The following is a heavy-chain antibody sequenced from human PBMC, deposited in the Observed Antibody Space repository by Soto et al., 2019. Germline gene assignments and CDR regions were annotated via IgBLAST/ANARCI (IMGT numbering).Heavy chain of an antibody. V-gene: IGHV3-30-3*01. Sequence: PGGSLRLSCASSGFTFSSYAMHLVRQAPGKGLEWVAVISYDGSNKYYADSVKGRFTISRDNSKNTLYLQMNSLRAEDTAVYYCAAAAALYEGLFYWGQGTLVTVSS. CDR1: GFTFSSYA. CDR3: AAAAALYEGLFY. D-gene: IGHD2-15*01. CDR2: ISYDGSNK. J-gene: IGHJ4*02.